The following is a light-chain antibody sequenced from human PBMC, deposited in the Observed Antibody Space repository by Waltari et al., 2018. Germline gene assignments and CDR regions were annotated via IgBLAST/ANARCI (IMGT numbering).Light chain of an antibody. V-gene: IGKV1-12*01. Sequence: DIQMTQSPSSVSASIVDRVTITCWASQDIGNRIAWYHQKPGKAPNLLIYCTSSLQTGVPSRFSGSGSVTEFTLTISSLQPEDFATYYCQQAKSFPITFGPGTKVDIK. CDR3: QQAKSFPIT. CDR1: QDIGNR. J-gene: IGKJ3*01. CDR2: CTS.